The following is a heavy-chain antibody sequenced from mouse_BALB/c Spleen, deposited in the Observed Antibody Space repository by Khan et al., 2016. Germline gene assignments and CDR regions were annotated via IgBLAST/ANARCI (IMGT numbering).Heavy chain of an antibody. CDR3: AGYCGHFFDY. J-gene: IGHJ2*01. V-gene: IGHV3-8*02. Sequence: VQLQESGPSLVKPSQTLSLTCSVTGDSITSGYWNWIRKFPGNKLEYMGYISYSGSTYYNPSLKSRTPITRDTSKRQSYLQLNSVTTEDTAAYYCAGYCGHFFDYWGQGTTLTVSS. D-gene: IGHD1-1*02. CDR2: ISYSGST. CDR1: GDSITSGY.